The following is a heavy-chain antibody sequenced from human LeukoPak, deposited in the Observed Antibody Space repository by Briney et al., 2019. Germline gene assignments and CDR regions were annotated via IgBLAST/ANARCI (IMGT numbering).Heavy chain of an antibody. Sequence: SETLSLTCTVSGGSISSTSYYWGWIRQPPGKGLEWIGSIYFSGSTYYNPSLKSRVTISVDTSKNQFSLKLNSVTAADTAVYYCARRVGSSSVRNWFDPWGQGTLVTVSS. CDR1: GGSISSTSYY. CDR3: ARRVGSSSVRNWFDP. J-gene: IGHJ5*02. D-gene: IGHD6-6*01. CDR2: IYFSGST. V-gene: IGHV4-39*01.